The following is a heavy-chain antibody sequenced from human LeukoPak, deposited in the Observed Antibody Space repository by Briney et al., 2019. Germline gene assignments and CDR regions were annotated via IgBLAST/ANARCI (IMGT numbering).Heavy chain of an antibody. CDR3: ARETYNWNGRNALDI. D-gene: IGHD1-20*01. Sequence: GGSLRPSCAASGFTVSSNYMSWVRQAPGKGLEWVSVIYTGGPTYYADSVKGRLTISRDISKNTLYLQMHSLRADDTAVYYCARETYNWNGRNALDIWGQGTMVTVSS. CDR1: GFTVSSNY. V-gene: IGHV3-53*01. CDR2: IYTGGPT. J-gene: IGHJ3*02.